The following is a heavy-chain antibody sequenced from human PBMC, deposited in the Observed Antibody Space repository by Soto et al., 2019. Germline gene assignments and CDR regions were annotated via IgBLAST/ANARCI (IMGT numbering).Heavy chain of an antibody. CDR3: ARDRGVTVNDAFDI. CDR1: GFTVSSNY. CDR2: IYSGGST. J-gene: IGHJ3*02. V-gene: IGHV3-66*01. Sequence: GGSLRVSCAASGFTVSSNYMSWVRQAPGKGLEWVSVIYSGGSTYYADSVKGRFTISRDNSKNTLYLQMNSLRAEDTAVYYCARDRGVTVNDAFDIWGQGTMVTVS. D-gene: IGHD2-21*02.